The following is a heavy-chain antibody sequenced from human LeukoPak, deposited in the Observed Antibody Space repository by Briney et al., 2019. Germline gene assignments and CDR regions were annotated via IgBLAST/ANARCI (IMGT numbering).Heavy chain of an antibody. V-gene: IGHV4-34*01. D-gene: IGHD1-1*01. CDR1: GGSFSGYY. J-gene: IGHJ4*02. CDR3: ARWNAY. CDR2: INHSGST. Sequence: SETLSLTCAVYGGSFSGYYWSWIRQPPGKGLEWIGEINHSGSTNYNPSLKSRVTISVDTSKNQFSLELSSVTAADTAVYYCARWNAYWGQGTLVTVSS.